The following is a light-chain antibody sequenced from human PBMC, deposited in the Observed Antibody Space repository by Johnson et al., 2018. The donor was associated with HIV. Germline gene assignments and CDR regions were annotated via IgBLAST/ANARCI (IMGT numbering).Light chain of an antibody. Sequence: QSVLTQPPSVSAAPGQKVTISCSGSSSNIGNNYVSWYQQLPGTAPKLLIYETNKRPSGIPDRFSGSKSGTSATLGITGLQTGDEADYYCGTWDSSLSAYVFGTGTKVTVI. V-gene: IGLV1-51*02. J-gene: IGLJ1*01. CDR2: ETN. CDR3: GTWDSSLSAYV. CDR1: SSNIGNNY.